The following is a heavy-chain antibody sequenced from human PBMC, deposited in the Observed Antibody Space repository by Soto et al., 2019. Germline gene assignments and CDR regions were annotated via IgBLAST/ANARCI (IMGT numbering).Heavy chain of an antibody. CDR3: AKKVNSGPGSQYFDY. CDR1: GFTFSSYS. D-gene: IGHD3-10*01. V-gene: IGHV3-23*01. CDR2: FRTGGDDGTT. J-gene: IGHJ4*02. Sequence: LRLSCAASGFTFSSYSMSWVRQAPGKGLEWVSGFRTGGDDGTTYYADSVKGRFTISRDNSKNTLFLQMNSPRAEDTAIYYCAKKVNSGPGSQYFDYWGQGTLVTVSS.